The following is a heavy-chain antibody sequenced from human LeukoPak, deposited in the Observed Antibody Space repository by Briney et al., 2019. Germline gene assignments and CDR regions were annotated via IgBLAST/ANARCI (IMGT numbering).Heavy chain of an antibody. J-gene: IGHJ4*02. D-gene: IGHD2-2*01. Sequence: GESLKISCKGSGYSFTSYWIGWVRQMPGKGLEWMGIIYPGDSDTRYSPSFQGQVTISADKSISTAYLQWSSLKASDTAMYYCARPWPSDYCSSTSCYYYFDYWGQGTLVTVSS. CDR3: ARPWPSDYCSSTSCYYYFDY. CDR2: IYPGDSDT. CDR1: GYSFTSYW. V-gene: IGHV5-51*01.